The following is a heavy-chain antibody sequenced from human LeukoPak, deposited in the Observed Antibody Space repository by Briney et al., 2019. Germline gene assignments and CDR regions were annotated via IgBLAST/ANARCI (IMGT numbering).Heavy chain of an antibody. Sequence: GGSLRLSCVASVFTFSSYWMTWVRQAPGKGLEWVANIKTDGSQIYYVDSVKGRFTVSRDNSKNSLYLQMHSLRTEDTALYYCAKSSIQLDRPPDSWGPGTLVTVSS. J-gene: IGHJ4*02. CDR3: AKSSIQLDRPPDS. CDR1: VFTFSSYW. V-gene: IGHV3-7*03. CDR2: IKTDGSQI. D-gene: IGHD1-1*01.